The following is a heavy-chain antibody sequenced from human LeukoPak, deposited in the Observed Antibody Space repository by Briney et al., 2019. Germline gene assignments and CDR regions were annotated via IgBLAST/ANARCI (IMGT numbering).Heavy chain of an antibody. J-gene: IGHJ6*02. D-gene: IGHD2-2*01. CDR2: INPNSGGT. Sequence: ASVKVSCKASGYTFTGYYMHWVRQAPGQGLEWMGWINPNSGGTNYAQKFQGRVTMTRDTSISTAYMELSRLRSDDTAVYYCAREHCSSTSCYRRYYYYYYGMDVWGQGTTVTVSS. CDR1: GYTFTGYY. V-gene: IGHV1-2*02. CDR3: AREHCSSTSCYRRYYYYYYGMDV.